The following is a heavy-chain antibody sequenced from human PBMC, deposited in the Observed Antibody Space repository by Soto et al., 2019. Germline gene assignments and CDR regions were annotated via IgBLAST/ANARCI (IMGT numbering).Heavy chain of an antibody. J-gene: IGHJ4*02. CDR3: TRVARCWIKQWLTY. V-gene: IGHV4-59*01. CDR1: GGSISGFS. D-gene: IGHD6-19*01. Sequence: QLQLQESGPRLVKPSETLSLTCTVSGGSISGFSWSWVRQPPGKALEWIGHISYIGSTNYTPSLTRRVPISVDTSNNQFSRKLISVTDADTAVYYCTRVARCWIKQWLTYWGQGTLVTVSS. CDR2: ISYIGST.